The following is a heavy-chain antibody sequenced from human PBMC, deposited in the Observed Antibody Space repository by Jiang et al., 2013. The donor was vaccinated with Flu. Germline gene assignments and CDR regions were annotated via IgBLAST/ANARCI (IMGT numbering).Heavy chain of an antibody. CDR2: INHSGST. CDR3: ARGHWGSTSCHNDY. J-gene: IGHJ4*02. D-gene: IGHD2-2*01. V-gene: IGHV4-34*01. CDR1: GGSFSGYY. Sequence: LLKPSETLSLTCAVYGGSFSGYYWSWIRQPPGKGLEWIGEINHSGSTNYNPSLKSRVTISVDTSKNQFSLKLSSVTAADTAVYYCARGHWGSTSCHNDYWGQGTLVTVSS.